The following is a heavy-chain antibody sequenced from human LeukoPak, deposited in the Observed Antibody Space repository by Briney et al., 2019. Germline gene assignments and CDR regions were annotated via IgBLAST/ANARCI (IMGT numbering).Heavy chain of an antibody. CDR2: ISFSSTYM. CDR1: GFPFSSYS. CDR3: ARENYYGSSGYYYEDHHAFDI. J-gene: IGHJ3*02. D-gene: IGHD3-22*01. V-gene: IGHV3-21*01. Sequence: GGSLRLSCSASGFPFSSYSMNWVRQAPGKGLEWVSSISFSSTYMFYADSVKGRFTISRDNAKNSLSLQMNSLRAEDTAVYYCARENYYGSSGYYYEDHHAFDIWGQGTMVTVSS.